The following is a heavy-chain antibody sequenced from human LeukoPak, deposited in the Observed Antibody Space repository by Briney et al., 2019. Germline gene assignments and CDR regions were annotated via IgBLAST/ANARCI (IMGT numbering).Heavy chain of an antibody. Sequence: SVKVSCKASGGTFSSYAISWVRQAPGQGLEWMGGIIPIFGTANYAQKFQDRVTITADESTSTAYMELSSLRSEDTAVYYCARTLWFGELLYGYFDYWGQGTLVTVSS. CDR3: ARTLWFGELLYGYFDY. D-gene: IGHD3-10*01. V-gene: IGHV1-69*13. CDR1: GGTFSSYA. J-gene: IGHJ4*02. CDR2: IIPIFGTA.